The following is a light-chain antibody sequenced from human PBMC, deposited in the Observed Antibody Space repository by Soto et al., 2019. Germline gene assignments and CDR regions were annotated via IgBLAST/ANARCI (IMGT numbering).Light chain of an antibody. Sequence: QSALTQPASVSGSPGQSIAISCTGTSSDVGSYDRLSWYQQHPGKAPTLMIYEVNKRPSGVSDRFSGSKSGNTASLTISGLQAEDEADYYCCSSVGGPIWVFGGGTKLTVL. CDR3: CSSVGGPIWV. V-gene: IGLV2-23*02. J-gene: IGLJ3*02. CDR2: EVN. CDR1: SSDVGSYDR.